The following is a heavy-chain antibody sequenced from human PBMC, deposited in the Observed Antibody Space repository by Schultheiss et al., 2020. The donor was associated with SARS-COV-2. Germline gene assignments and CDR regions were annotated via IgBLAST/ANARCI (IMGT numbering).Heavy chain of an antibody. CDR1: GYTFTSYG. CDR3: ARGEPNIVVVPAPFDY. J-gene: IGHJ4*02. V-gene: IGHV1-18*01. Sequence: ASVKVSCKASGYTFTSYGISWVRQAPGQGLEWMGWISAYNGNTNYAQKLQGRVTMTRDTSTSTVYMELSSLRSEDTAVYYCARGEPNIVVVPAPFDYWGQGTLVTVSS. D-gene: IGHD2-2*01. CDR2: ISAYNGNT.